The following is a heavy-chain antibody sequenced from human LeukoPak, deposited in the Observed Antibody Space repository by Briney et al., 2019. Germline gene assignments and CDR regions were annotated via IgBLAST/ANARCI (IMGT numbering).Heavy chain of an antibody. Sequence: SGTLSLTCTVSGGSISPYFWSWIRQPPGKGLEWIGYIYYSGSTSYNPSLKSRVTISVDTSKNQFSLKLSSVTAADTAVYYCARHYPNHRYDSSGYYYGGLDYWGQGTLVTVSS. J-gene: IGHJ4*02. V-gene: IGHV4-59*08. CDR1: GGSISPYF. CDR2: IYYSGST. D-gene: IGHD3-22*01. CDR3: ARHYPNHRYDSSGYYYGGLDY.